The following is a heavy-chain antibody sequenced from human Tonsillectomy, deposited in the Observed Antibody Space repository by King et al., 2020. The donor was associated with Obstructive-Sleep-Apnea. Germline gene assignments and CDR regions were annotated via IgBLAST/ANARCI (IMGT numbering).Heavy chain of an antibody. CDR3: ARVRGVWRGYYPNWFDP. J-gene: IGHJ5*02. Sequence: QLQESGPGLVKPSETLSVTCTVSGGSISSSSYFWGWIRQPPGKGREWIGTIYYSGSTYNNPSLKSRVTISVDTSKNQFSTKLSSVPAADTAVYYCARVRGVWRGYYPNWFDPWGQGTLVTVSS. D-gene: IGHD3-3*01. V-gene: IGHV4-39*07. CDR2: IYYSGST. CDR1: GGSISSSSYF.